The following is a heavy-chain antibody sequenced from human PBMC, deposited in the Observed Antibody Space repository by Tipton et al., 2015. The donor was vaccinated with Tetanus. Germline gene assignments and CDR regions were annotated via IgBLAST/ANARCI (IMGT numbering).Heavy chain of an antibody. D-gene: IGHD1-1*01. Sequence: SLRLSCAASGFPFSNYWMNWVRRAPGKGLEWVANIKGDGSEKYYVDSVKGRFTISRDHAKNTVYLQMNSLRAEDTAVYFCARRSLTNYGLDVWGQGTPVTVSS. CDR1: GFPFSNYW. V-gene: IGHV3-7*01. CDR3: ARRSLTNYGLDV. J-gene: IGHJ6*02. CDR2: IKGDGSEK.